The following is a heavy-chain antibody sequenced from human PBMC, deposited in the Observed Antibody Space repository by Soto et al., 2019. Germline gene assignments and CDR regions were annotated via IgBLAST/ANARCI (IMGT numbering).Heavy chain of an antibody. Sequence: QVQLVESGGVVVQPGRSLRLSCAAAGFTFSSYAMHWVRQAPGKGLEWVAVISYDGSNKYYADSVKGRFTISRDNSKNTLYLQMNSLRAEDTAVYYCARAPSSRGLLDYWGQGTLVTVSS. D-gene: IGHD2-2*01. V-gene: IGHV3-30-3*01. J-gene: IGHJ4*02. CDR1: GFTFSSYA. CDR3: ARAPSSRGLLDY. CDR2: ISYDGSNK.